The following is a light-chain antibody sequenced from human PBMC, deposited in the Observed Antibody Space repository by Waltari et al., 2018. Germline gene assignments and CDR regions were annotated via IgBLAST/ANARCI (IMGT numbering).Light chain of an antibody. J-gene: IGKJ1*01. CDR2: GGS. Sequence: EIVMTQSPANLSVSPGERATISCTASQGVSSNLAWYQQKHGQAPRTRIYGGSTRATGSPAKVSGSGSGAEFTLTINILESEDFAVYYCQQYNNWPPWTFGQGTKVEIK. CDR1: QGVSSN. V-gene: IGKV3-15*01. CDR3: QQYNNWPPWT.